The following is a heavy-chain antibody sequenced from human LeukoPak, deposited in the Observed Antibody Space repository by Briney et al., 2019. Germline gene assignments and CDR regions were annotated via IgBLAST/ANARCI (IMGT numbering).Heavy chain of an antibody. V-gene: IGHV3-23*01. Sequence: GGSLRLSCAASGFTFSSYAMSWVRQAPGEGLEWVSFISGSGGSTYYADSVKGRFTISRDNSKNTLSLQMNSLRAEDTAVYYCAKRGGMYPAHYFDYWGQGTLVTVSS. J-gene: IGHJ4*02. D-gene: IGHD3-16*01. CDR3: AKRGGMYPAHYFDY. CDR2: ISGSGGST. CDR1: GFTFSSYA.